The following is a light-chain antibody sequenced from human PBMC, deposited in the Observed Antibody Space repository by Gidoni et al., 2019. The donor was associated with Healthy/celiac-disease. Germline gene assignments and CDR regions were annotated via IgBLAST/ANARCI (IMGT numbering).Light chain of an antibody. CDR1: QSVSSSY. J-gene: IGKJ3*01. CDR3: QQYCSSLEEFT. V-gene: IGKV3-20*01. Sequence: EIGLMQSPGTRPWSPGEEPPPPCRASQSVSSSYLAWYQQKPGQAPRLLIYGASSRATGIPARFSGSGSGTYFTLTISRLEPEDFAVYYCQQYCSSLEEFTFGPGTKVEIK. CDR2: GAS.